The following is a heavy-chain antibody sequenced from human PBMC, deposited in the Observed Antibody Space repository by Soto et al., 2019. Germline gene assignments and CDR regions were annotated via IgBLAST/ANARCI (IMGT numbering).Heavy chain of an antibody. Sequence: EVQVLDSGGGLVQPGGSLRLSCAASGFTFYNYAMNWVRQAPGKGLEWVATISGTGGSTYYADSVKGRFTISRDNSKNTLYLQMNSLRVEDTAVYYCAKDRLGGNFDYWGQGTQVTVSS. CDR3: AKDRLGGNFDY. CDR1: GFTFYNYA. J-gene: IGHJ4*02. V-gene: IGHV3-23*01. CDR2: ISGTGGST.